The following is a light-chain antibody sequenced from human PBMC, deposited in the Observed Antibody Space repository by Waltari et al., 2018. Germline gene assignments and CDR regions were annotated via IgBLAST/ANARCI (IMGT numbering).Light chain of an antibody. V-gene: IGLV2-8*01. CDR1: ISDVAGLNF. CDR3: SSYGGINNSPYV. Sequence: QSALTQPPSQIGSPGPSVTIPCTGPISDVAGLNFLSWYQHLPGKAPKLIIWEVSRRPSGFPNRFSGSKSGNTASLTVSGLQPEDEGDYYCSSYGGINNSPYVFGTGTKVTVL. J-gene: IGLJ1*01. CDR2: EVS.